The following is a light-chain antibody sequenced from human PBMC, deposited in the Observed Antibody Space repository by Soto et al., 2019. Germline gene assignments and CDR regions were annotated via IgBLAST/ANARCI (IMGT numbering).Light chain of an antibody. Sequence: QSVLTQPASVSGSPGQSITISCTGTSSDVGSYNLVSWYQHHPGKAPKLMIYEVSKRPSGVSNRFSGSKSGNTASLTISGLQAEDEADYYCCSYAGSSTYVVFGGGTKLTV. CDR3: CSYAGSSTYVV. V-gene: IGLV2-23*02. CDR1: SSDVGSYNL. J-gene: IGLJ2*01. CDR2: EVS.